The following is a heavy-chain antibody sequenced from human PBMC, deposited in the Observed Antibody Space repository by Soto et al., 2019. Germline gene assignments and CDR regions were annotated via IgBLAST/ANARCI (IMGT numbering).Heavy chain of an antibody. D-gene: IGHD2-8*01. CDR1: GYNFTDYH. Sequence: ASVKVSCKASGYNFTDYHIHWVRQAPGQGLEWLGRINPKSGGTSTAQKFQGWVTMTTDTSISTASMELTMLTSDYTAIYYCARGDSTDCSNGVCSFFYNHDMDVWGQGTTVTVSS. CDR2: INPKSGGT. J-gene: IGHJ6*02. CDR3: ARGDSTDCSNGVCSFFYNHDMDV. V-gene: IGHV1-2*04.